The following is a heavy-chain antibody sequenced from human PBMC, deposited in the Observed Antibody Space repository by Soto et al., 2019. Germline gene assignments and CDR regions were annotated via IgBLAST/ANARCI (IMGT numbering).Heavy chain of an antibody. D-gene: IGHD3-16*01. CDR3: ARHGEGRLGDFDY. Sequence: PSETLSLTCTVSGCSISSSSYYWGWIRQPPGKGLEWIGSIYYSGSTYYNPSLKSRVTISVDTSKNQFSLKLSSVTAADTAVYYCARHGEGRLGDFDYWGQGTLVTVSS. CDR2: IYYSGST. CDR1: GCSISSSSYY. V-gene: IGHV4-39*01. J-gene: IGHJ4*02.